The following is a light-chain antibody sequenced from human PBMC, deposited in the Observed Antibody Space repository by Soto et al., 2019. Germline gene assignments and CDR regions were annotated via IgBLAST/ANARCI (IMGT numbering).Light chain of an antibody. J-gene: IGKJ1*01. CDR2: DAS. Sequence: EIVMTQSPATLSVSPGEGATVSCRASQSVSSHLAWYQHKPGQAPRLLFYDASTRATDVPDRFSGSGSGTDFTLTISSLEPEDFAVYYCQVRSNWPTWTFGQGTKVDIK. V-gene: IGKV3-11*01. CDR3: QVRSNWPTWT. CDR1: QSVSSH.